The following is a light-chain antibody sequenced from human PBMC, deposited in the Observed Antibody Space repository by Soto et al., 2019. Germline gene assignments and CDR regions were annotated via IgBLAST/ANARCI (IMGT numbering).Light chain of an antibody. CDR1: KSVSSSY. J-gene: IGKJ5*01. CDR3: QQYGSSPIT. CDR2: GAS. V-gene: IGKV3-20*01. Sequence: EIVLTQSPGTLSLSPGERATLSCRTSKSVSSSYLAWYQQKHGQTPRLLIYGASSRSTGIPDMFSGCGSGTDFTLTICRPEPEDFALYYCQQYGSSPITFGQGTRLEIK.